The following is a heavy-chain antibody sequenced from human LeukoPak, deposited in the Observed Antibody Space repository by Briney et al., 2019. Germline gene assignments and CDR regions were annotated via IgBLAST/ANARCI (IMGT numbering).Heavy chain of an antibody. CDR1: GFTVSSNY. J-gene: IGHJ4*02. CDR3: AKGGFVGAIREGDYFDY. D-gene: IGHD1-26*01. V-gene: IGHV3-53*05. CDR2: IYSGGST. Sequence: GGSLRLSCAASGFTVSSNYMSWVRQAPGKGLEWVSVIYSGGSTYYADSVKGRFTISRDNSKNTLYLQTNSLRAEDTAIYYCAKGGFVGAIREGDYFDYWGQGTLVTVSS.